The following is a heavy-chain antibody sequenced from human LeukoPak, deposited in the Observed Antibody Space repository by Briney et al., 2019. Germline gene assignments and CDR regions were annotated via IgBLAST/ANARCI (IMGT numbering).Heavy chain of an antibody. D-gene: IGHD4-17*01. V-gene: IGHV3-30*02. CDR2: IRYEGSNK. J-gene: IGHJ4*02. CDR3: AKDGDYATAGTFDY. CDR1: GFTFSSYG. Sequence: GGSLRLSCAASGFTFSSYGMHWVRQAPGKGLEWVTFIRYEGSNKYYADSVKGRFTISRDNSKNTLYLQMNSLRAEDTAVYYCAKDGDYATAGTFDYWGQGTLVTVSS.